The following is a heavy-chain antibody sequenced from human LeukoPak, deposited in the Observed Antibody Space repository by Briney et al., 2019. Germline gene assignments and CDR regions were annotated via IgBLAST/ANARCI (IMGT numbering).Heavy chain of an antibody. CDR2: IYYRGST. Sequence: SETLSLTCTVSGGSFTNYYWSWIRQPPGMGMEWIGYIYYRGSTNYNPSRKSRVTISLDTSRNQFSLKLTSVTPADTAVYYCARHYFDSGAYYAIDAFTVWGRGTMVTVSS. V-gene: IGHV4-59*01. CDR1: GGSFTNYY. D-gene: IGHD3-22*01. J-gene: IGHJ3*01. CDR3: ARHYFDSGAYYAIDAFTV.